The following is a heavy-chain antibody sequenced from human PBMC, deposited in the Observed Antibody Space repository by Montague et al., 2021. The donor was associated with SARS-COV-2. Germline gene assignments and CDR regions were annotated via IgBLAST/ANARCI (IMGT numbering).Heavy chain of an antibody. CDR2: ISDSGRT. CDR1: GGSISSFY. Sequence: SETLSLTCTVSGGSISSFYWSWFRQPPGKGLEWIGYISDSGRTNYNPSLTSRVTMSVDTSKNQFSLKVNSVPAADTAVYYCARHYSATLPAVYWGQGTLVTVSS. V-gene: IGHV4-59*08. CDR3: ARHYSATLPAVY. J-gene: IGHJ4*02. D-gene: IGHD2-15*01.